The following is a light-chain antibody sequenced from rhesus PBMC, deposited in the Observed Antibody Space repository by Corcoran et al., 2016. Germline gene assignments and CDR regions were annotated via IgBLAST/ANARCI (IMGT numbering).Light chain of an antibody. CDR2: QVS. Sequence: VVMTQSPLSLPVTLGQPASISCRSSQSLVYSDGKTYLNWLQQKPSQPPRRLIYQVSNRDSGVPDRFSGRGAGTDFTLKISRVEAEDVGVYYCMQGTHWPLTFGGGTKVELK. V-gene: IGKV2S9*01. CDR1: QSLVYSDGKTY. J-gene: IGKJ4*01. CDR3: MQGTHWPLT.